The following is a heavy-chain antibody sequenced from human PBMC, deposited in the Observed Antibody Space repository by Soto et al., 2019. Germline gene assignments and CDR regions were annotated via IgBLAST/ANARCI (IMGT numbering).Heavy chain of an antibody. CDR2: INHSGST. V-gene: IGHV4-34*01. Sequence: KPSETLSLTCAVYGGPFSGYYWSWIRQPPGKGLEWIGEINHSGSTNYNPSLKSRVTISVDTSKNQFSLKLSSVTAADTAVYYCARGLYGDAICRYWGQGTLVTVSS. CDR1: GGPFSGYY. J-gene: IGHJ4*02. D-gene: IGHD4-17*01. CDR3: ARGLYGDAICRY.